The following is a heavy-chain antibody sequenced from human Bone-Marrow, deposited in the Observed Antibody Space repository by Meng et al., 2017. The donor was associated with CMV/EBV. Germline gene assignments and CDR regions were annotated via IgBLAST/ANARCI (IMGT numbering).Heavy chain of an antibody. J-gene: IGHJ4*01. V-gene: IGHV4-61*01. CDR2: ISYSGTT. CDR3: VRDRAGRYDY. CDR1: GASVRSGTDY. D-gene: IGHD1-26*01. Sequence: SETLSLTCTVSGASVRSGTDYWSWIRQPPGKGLEWIGYISYSGTTNYNPSIKSRVTITGNTSRNQFSLRLRSVTAADTAIYYCVRDRAGRYDYWGHGTLVTVSS.